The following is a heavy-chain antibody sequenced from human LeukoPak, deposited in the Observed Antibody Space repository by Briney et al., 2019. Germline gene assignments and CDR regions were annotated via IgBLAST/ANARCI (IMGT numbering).Heavy chain of an antibody. J-gene: IGHJ6*03. CDR1: GFTVSSNY. Sequence: GGSLRLSCAASGFTVSSNYMTWVRQAPGKGLEWVSVIYSGGKTNYADSVKRRFTISRDKSENTLYLQMNSLRAEDTAVYYCARSQVGSGGSYYNPYYYYYMDVWGKGTTVTVSS. CDR3: ARSQVGSGGSYYNPYYYYYMDV. V-gene: IGHV3-66*02. CDR2: IYSGGKT. D-gene: IGHD1-26*01.